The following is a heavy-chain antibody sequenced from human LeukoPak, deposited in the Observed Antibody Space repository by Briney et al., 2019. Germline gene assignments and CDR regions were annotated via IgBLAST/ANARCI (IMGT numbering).Heavy chain of an antibody. Sequence: ASVKVSCKASGYTFTSYYMHWVRQAPGQGLEWMGIINPSGDTTNYAQKFQGRVTMTRDTSTSTGYMDLSSLRSEDTAFYYCARGYYDFDYWGQGTLVTVSS. CDR2: INPSGDTT. D-gene: IGHD3-22*01. CDR1: GYTFTSYY. J-gene: IGHJ4*02. V-gene: IGHV1-46*01. CDR3: ARGYYDFDY.